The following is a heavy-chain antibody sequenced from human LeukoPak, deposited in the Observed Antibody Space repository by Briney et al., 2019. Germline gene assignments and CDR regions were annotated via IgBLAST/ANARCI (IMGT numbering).Heavy chain of an antibody. CDR3: AKDIRGCRGDNCYPSFDY. CDR1: GFTFDDYA. D-gene: IGHD7-27*01. CDR2: ISGDGDTT. Sequence: PGGSLRLSCAASGFTFDDYALHWVRQAPGKGLEWVSLISGDGDTTYYGDSVRGRFTISRDNSKNSLYLQMNSLRTEDTALYYCAKDIRGCRGDNCYPSFDYWGQGPLVTVSS. V-gene: IGHV3-43*02. J-gene: IGHJ4*02.